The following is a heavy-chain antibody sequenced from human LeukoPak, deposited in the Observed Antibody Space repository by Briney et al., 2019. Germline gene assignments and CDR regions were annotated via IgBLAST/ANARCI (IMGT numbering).Heavy chain of an antibody. CDR2: IYSTGST. Sequence: SETLSLTCTVSGVSISSGGYYWNWIRQPAGKGLEWIGRIYSTGSTNYNPSLMSRVTTSVDTSKNQVSLKVSSVTAADTAVYYCARSYSGSYYDVAFEIWGQGTMVTVSS. CDR3: ARSYSGSYYDVAFEI. CDR1: GVSISSGGYY. V-gene: IGHV4-61*02. D-gene: IGHD1-26*01. J-gene: IGHJ3*02.